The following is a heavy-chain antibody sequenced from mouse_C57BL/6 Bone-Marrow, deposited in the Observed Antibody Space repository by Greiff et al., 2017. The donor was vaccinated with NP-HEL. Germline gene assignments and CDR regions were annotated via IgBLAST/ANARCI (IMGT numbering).Heavy chain of an antibody. CDR3: ARGGITTDDYYAMDY. J-gene: IGHJ4*01. V-gene: IGHV1-55*01. CDR2: IYPGSGST. D-gene: IGHD1-1*01. CDR1: GYTFTSYW. Sequence: QVQLQQPGAELVKPGASVKMSYKASGYTFTSYWITWVKQRPGQGLEWIGDIYPGSGSTTYNEKFKSKATLTVDTSSSTAYMQLSSLTSEDSAVYYCARGGITTDDYYAMDYWGQGTSVTVSS.